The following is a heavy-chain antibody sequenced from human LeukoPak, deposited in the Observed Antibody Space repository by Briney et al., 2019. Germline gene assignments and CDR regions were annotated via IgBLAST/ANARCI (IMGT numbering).Heavy chain of an antibody. CDR1: GITFNNYA. J-gene: IGHJ4*02. V-gene: IGHV3-23*01. CDR2: ISGAGGST. CDR3: AINYSLDY. Sequence: GGSLRLSCVASGITFNNYAMSWVRRGLGMGLEWVSSISGAGGSTYYADSVKGRFTISRDNSKKTLYLEMSSLRAEDAAVYYCAINYSLDYWGQGTLVTVSS. D-gene: IGHD2-21*01.